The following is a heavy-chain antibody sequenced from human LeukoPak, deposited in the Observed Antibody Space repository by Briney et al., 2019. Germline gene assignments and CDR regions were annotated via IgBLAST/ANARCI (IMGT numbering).Heavy chain of an antibody. CDR2: IYSGGST. CDR3: ARDRKPTPLYYGMDV. Sequence: GGSLRLSCEASGFLVSSKYMSWVRQARGKGLEWVSVIYSGGSTYYADSVKGRFTISRDNSKNTVYLQMNSLRAEDTAVYYCARDRKPTPLYYGMDVWGQGTTVTVSS. J-gene: IGHJ6*02. CDR1: GFLVSSKY. V-gene: IGHV3-66*01.